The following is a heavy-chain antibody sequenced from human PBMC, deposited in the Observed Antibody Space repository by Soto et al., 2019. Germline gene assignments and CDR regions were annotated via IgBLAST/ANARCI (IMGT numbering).Heavy chain of an antibody. D-gene: IGHD3-3*01. Sequence: GESLKISCKGSGYSFTSYWIGWVRQMPGKGLEWMGIIYPGDSDTRYSPSFQGQVTISADKSISTAYLQWSSLKASDTAMYYCARHGVYYDFWSGYSAPHKYFDYWGQGTLVTVSS. CDR3: ARHGVYYDFWSGYSAPHKYFDY. V-gene: IGHV5-51*01. CDR1: GYSFTSYW. CDR2: IYPGDSDT. J-gene: IGHJ4*02.